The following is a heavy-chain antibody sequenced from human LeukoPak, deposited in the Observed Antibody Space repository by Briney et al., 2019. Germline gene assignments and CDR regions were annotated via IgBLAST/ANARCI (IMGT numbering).Heavy chain of an antibody. CDR1: GFTFSSCS. Sequence: GGSLRLSCAASGFTFSSCSMNWVRQAPGKGLEWVSSISSSSSYIYYADSVKGRFTISRDNAKNSLYLQMNSLRAEDTAVYYCARDYDILTGYYYYGMDVWGQGTTVTVSS. V-gene: IGHV3-21*01. D-gene: IGHD3-9*01. J-gene: IGHJ6*02. CDR2: ISSSSSYI. CDR3: ARDYDILTGYYYYGMDV.